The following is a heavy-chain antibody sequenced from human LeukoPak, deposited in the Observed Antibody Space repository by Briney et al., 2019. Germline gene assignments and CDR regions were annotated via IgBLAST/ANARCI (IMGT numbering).Heavy chain of an antibody. CDR2: INSSGST. Sequence: KPSETLSLTCTVSGGSISSYYWSWIRQPAGKGLEWIGRINSSGSTNYNPSLKSRVTMSVDTSKNQFSLKLSSVTAADTAVHYCARETRGYSYGYLFGDWFDPWGQGTLVTVSS. V-gene: IGHV4-4*07. D-gene: IGHD5-18*01. CDR3: ARETRGYSYGYLFGDWFDP. J-gene: IGHJ5*02. CDR1: GGSISSYY.